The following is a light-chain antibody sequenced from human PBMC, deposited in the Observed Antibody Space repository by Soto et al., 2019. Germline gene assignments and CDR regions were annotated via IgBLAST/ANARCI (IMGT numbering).Light chain of an antibody. J-gene: IGKJ1*01. CDR1: QSFSSSY. Sequence: EIVLTQSPGTLYLSPGERATLSCRAIQSFSSSYLAWYQQKPGQAPRLLIYGTSTRATGIPDRFSGSGSQTDFTLTISRLEPEDFAVYYCQQYGSLGTFGQGTRVEIK. CDR3: QQYGSLGT. CDR2: GTS. V-gene: IGKV3-20*01.